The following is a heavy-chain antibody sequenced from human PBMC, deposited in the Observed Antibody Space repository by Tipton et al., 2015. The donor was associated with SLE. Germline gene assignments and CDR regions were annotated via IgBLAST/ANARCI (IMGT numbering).Heavy chain of an antibody. D-gene: IGHD1-14*01. CDR1: GFTFTNYE. CDR3: ARDQITSRRKAFDI. CDR2: ISPSGDTI. J-gene: IGHJ3*02. V-gene: IGHV3-48*03. Sequence: LSLTCAASGFTFTNYEMNWVRQAPGKGLEWVSYISPSGDTIYYADSVKGRFTISRDNAKNSLYLEMNSLRVEDTAVYYCARDQITSRRKAFDIWGQGTMVTVSS.